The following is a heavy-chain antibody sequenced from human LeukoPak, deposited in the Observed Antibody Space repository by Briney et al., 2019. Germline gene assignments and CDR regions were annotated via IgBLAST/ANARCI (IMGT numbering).Heavy chain of an antibody. Sequence: ASVKVSCKASGYTFTGYYMHWVRQAPGQGLEWMGWINPNSGGTDYAQKFQGRVTMTRDTSISTAYMELNRLRSDDTAVYYCARDRDYGSGIFDYWGQGTLVTVSS. D-gene: IGHD3-10*01. CDR3: ARDRDYGSGIFDY. J-gene: IGHJ4*02. V-gene: IGHV1-2*02. CDR2: INPNSGGT. CDR1: GYTFTGYY.